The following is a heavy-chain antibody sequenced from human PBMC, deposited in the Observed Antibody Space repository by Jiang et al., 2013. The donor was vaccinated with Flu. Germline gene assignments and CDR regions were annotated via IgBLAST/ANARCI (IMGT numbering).Heavy chain of an antibody. V-gene: IGHV6-1*01. CDR1: SVSSNSAA. Sequence: SVSSNSAAWNWIRQSPSRGLEWLGRTYYRSKWYNDYAVSVKSRITINPDTSKNQFSLQLNSVTPEDTAVYYCARGNYDSSGYYSDAFDIWGQGTMVTVSS. CDR2: TYYRSKWYN. CDR3: ARGNYDSSGYYSDAFDI. D-gene: IGHD3-22*01. J-gene: IGHJ3*02.